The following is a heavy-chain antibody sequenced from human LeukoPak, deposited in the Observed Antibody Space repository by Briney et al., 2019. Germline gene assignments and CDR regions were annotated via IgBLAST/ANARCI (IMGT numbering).Heavy chain of an antibody. CDR2: ISYDGSNK. CDR1: GFTFSSYN. V-gene: IGHV3-30-3*01. J-gene: IGHJ6*02. D-gene: IGHD3-10*01. Sequence: GGSLRLSCAASGFTFSSYNMNWVRQAPGKGLEWVAVISYDGSNKYYADSVKGRFTISRDNSKNTLYLQMNSLRAEDTAVHYCARDAGKDYYNYYGMDVWGQGTTVTVSS. CDR3: ARDAGKDYYNYYGMDV.